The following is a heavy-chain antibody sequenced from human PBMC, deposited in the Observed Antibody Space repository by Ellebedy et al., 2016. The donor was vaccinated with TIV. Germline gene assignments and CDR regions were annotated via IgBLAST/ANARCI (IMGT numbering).Heavy chain of an antibody. CDR3: ARTLGSGSCY. J-gene: IGHJ4*02. D-gene: IGHD6-19*01. Sequence: GGSLRLSXAASGFTFSSYTMRWVRQAPGKGLEWVSDISGSGGGTYYADSVKGRFTISRDNAKNSLYLQMNSLRAEDTAVYYCARTLGSGSCYWGQGTLVTVSS. CDR1: GFTFSSYT. CDR2: ISGSGGGT. V-gene: IGHV3-23*01.